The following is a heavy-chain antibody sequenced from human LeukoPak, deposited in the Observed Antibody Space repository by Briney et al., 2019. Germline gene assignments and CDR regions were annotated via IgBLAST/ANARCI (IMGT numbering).Heavy chain of an antibody. V-gene: IGHV4-38-2*02. D-gene: IGHD6-19*01. CDR1: GFSITTGYY. CDR3: ARDLAVAGKAFDF. Sequence: PSETLSLTCTVSGFSITTGYYWDWIRQSPGKGLEWIGKIYHSGSSYYNPSFKSRVTISVDTSKNQFSLRVTSVTAADTAVYSCARDLAVAGKAFDFWGQGIPVTISS. J-gene: IGHJ4*02. CDR2: IYHSGSS.